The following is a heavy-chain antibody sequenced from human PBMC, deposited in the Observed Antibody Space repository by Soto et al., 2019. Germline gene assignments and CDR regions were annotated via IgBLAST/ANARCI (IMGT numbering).Heavy chain of an antibody. V-gene: IGHV3-66*01. CDR3: AGGFWGGGAYGAGAFFDY. CDR2: IYSGTNT. D-gene: IGHD3-16*01. Sequence: EVQLVDSGGDLVQPGGSLRLSCAASGLTVSSNYMGWVRQAPGKGLEWVSVIYSGTNTHYADSVRGRFTISRDNSKNTLYLQMNSLGAEETAGYYCAGGFWGGGAYGAGAFFDYWAQGTLVTVSS. J-gene: IGHJ4*02. CDR1: GLTVSSNY.